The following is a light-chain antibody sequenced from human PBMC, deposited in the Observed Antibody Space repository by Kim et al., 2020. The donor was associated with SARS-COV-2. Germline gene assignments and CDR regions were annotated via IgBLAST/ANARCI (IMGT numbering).Light chain of an antibody. CDR3: QTWDSGTPYV. CDR1: KLGDRH. Sequence: SYELTQPPSVSVSPGQTAIITCSGNKLGDRHACWYQQRPGQSPVLVIYEDIKRPSGIPERFSGSNSGNTATLTIRGTQAMDDADYYCQTWDSGTPYVFGPGTKVTVL. V-gene: IGLV3-1*01. CDR2: EDI. J-gene: IGLJ1*01.